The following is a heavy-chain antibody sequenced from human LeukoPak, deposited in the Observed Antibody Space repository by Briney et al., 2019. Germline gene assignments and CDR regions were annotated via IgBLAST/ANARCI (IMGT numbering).Heavy chain of an antibody. CDR1: GGSISSGGYY. J-gene: IGHJ6*02. Sequence: SQTLSLTCTVSGGSISSGGYYWSWIRQHPGKGLEWVGYIYYSGSTCYNPSLKSRVTISVDTSKNQFSLKLSSVTAADTAVYYCARSQLPYYHYYGMDVWGQGTTVTVSS. D-gene: IGHD2-2*01. CDR3: ARSQLPYYHYYGMDV. V-gene: IGHV4-31*03. CDR2: IYYSGST.